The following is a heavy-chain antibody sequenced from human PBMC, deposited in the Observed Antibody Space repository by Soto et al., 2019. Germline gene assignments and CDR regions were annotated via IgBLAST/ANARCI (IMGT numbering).Heavy chain of an antibody. V-gene: IGHV3-21*01. CDR3: ARDPLGSSGNEYFQD. CDR2: SSGNYI. Sequence: EVQLVESGGGLVRPGGYLRLACAVSGFIFSSSTMNWVRQAPGKGLEWVSSSSGNYIYYADSVKCRFTISRDNAKNSLYLQMNNLIVEDTAVYYCARDPLGSSGNEYFQDWGQGTMVTVSS. J-gene: IGHJ1*01. D-gene: IGHD3-10*01. CDR1: GFIFSSST.